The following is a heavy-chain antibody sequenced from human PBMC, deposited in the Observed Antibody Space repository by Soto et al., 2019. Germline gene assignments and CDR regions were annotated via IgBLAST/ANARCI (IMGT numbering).Heavy chain of an antibody. CDR2: IDWNSGST. CDR3: VKGRGSYFVYFGLDV. V-gene: IGHV3-9*01. Sequence: EVQLVESGGGLVQSGRSRRLSCVASGFRFDDFAMHWVRQAPGKGLEWVSSIDWNSGSTAYADSVKGRFTVFRDNARNSLDLQMTSLRVEDTALYYCVKGRGSYFVYFGLDVWGPGTTGTVSS. J-gene: IGHJ6*02. CDR1: GFRFDDFA. D-gene: IGHD1-26*01.